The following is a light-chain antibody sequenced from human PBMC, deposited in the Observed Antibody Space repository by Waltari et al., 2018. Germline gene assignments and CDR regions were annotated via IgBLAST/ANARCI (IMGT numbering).Light chain of an antibody. J-gene: IGKJ3*01. V-gene: IGKV4-1*01. CDR3: QQYYSTIFT. CDR1: QSVLYRSSNKNF. Sequence: DIVVTQSLDSLSVSLGERASINCTSSQSVLYRSSNKNFLAWYQQKPGQPPKVLIYWASTRESVVADRFSGSGSGTDFTLTISGLQAEDVAVYYCQQYYSTIFTFGPGTKVDIK. CDR2: WAS.